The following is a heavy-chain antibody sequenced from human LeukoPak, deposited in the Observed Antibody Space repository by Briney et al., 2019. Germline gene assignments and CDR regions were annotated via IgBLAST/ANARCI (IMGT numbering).Heavy chain of an antibody. J-gene: IGHJ4*02. CDR2: IYYSGST. CDR3: ARGLVPLARPGTRSGYSYFDY. Sequence: PSETLSLTCTVSGGSISSSSYYWGWIRQPPGKGLEWIGSIYYSGSTYYNPSLKSRVTISVDTSKNQFSLKLSSVTAADTAVYYCARGLVPLARPGTRSGYSYFDYWGQGTLVTVSS. D-gene: IGHD3-22*01. CDR1: GGSISSSSYY. V-gene: IGHV4-39*01.